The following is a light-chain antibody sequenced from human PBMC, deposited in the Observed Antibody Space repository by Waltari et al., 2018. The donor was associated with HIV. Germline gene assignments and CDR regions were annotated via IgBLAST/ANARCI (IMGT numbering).Light chain of an antibody. CDR1: SGNIASNS. J-gene: IGLJ2*01. CDR3: QSYETRNHVI. CDR2: EDT. V-gene: IGLV6-57*04. Sequence: FMLTQPHSMSESPGRTVTISCTRSSGNIASNSVLWYQQRPVRAPIPVLYEDTQRPSEVPERFSCSVDSSSNSASHTISGSRSEDEADYYCQSYETRNHVIFGGGTNLTVL.